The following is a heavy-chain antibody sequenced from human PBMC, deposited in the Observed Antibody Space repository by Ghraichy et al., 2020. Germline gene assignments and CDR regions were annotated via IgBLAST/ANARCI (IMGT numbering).Heavy chain of an antibody. CDR1: GFTFSSYS. V-gene: IGHV3-21*01. CDR2: ISSSSSYI. CDR3: ARGPPIYSGSYFGVDY. Sequence: GSLRLSCAASGFTFSSYSMNWVRQAPGKGLEWVSSISSSSSYIYYADSVKGRFTISRDNAKNSLYLQMNSLRAEDTAVYYCARGPPIYSGSYFGVDYWGQGTLVTVSS. J-gene: IGHJ4*02. D-gene: IGHD1-26*01.